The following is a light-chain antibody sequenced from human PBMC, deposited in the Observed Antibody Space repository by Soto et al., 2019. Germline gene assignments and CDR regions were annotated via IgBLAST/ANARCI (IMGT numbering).Light chain of an antibody. V-gene: IGLV2-11*01. J-gene: IGLJ1*01. CDR1: GSDVGGYNY. CDR3: CPYEGSNWHDL. Sequence: QSALTQPRSVSGSPGQSVTISCFGTGSDVGGYNYVSWYQQHPGKAPQLMIYDVTKRPSGDPDRFSGSMSGNTASLTISELQSVDEADYYCCPYEGSNWHDLFGLGTKGTGL. CDR2: DVT.